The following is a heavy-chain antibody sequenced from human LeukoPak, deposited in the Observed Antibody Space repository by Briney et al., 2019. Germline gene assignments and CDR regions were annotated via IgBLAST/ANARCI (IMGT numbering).Heavy chain of an antibody. J-gene: IGHJ4*02. V-gene: IGHV3-30*02. CDR3: ARRESIVVVPAASTGGYFDY. D-gene: IGHD2-2*01. CDR1: GFTFSSYT. Sequence: GGSLRLSCAASGFTFSSYTMHWIRQAPGKGLEWVAFIRYDGSNKYYADSVKGRFTISRDNSKNTLYLQMNSLRAEDTAVYYCARRESIVVVPAASTGGYFDYWGQGTLVTVSS. CDR2: IRYDGSNK.